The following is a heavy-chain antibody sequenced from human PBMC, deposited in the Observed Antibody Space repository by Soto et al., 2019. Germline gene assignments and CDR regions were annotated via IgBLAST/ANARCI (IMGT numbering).Heavy chain of an antibody. CDR2: SYYSGST. D-gene: IGHD3-10*01. CDR3: AKGGSGSYSNAFDI. J-gene: IGHJ3*02. V-gene: IGHV4-39*01. CDR1: GGSISSSSYY. Sequence: QLQLQESGPGLVKPSETLSLTCTVSGGSISSSSYYWGWIRQPPGKGLEWIGSSYYSGSTYYNPSLKSRVTISVDTSKNQFSLKPSSVTAADTAVYYCAKGGSGSYSNAFDIWGQGTMVTVSS.